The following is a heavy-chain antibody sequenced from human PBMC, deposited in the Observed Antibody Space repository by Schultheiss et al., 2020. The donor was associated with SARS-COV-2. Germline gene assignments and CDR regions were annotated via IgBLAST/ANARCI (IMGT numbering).Heavy chain of an antibody. Sequence: SETLSLTCTVSGGSISDHYWSWIRQTPGKGLEWIGEINHSGSTNYNPSLKSRVTMSVDTSKNHLSLRVRSVSAADTAVYYCARERPRDAFDIWGQGTMVTVSS. D-gene: IGHD5-24*01. CDR1: GGSISDHY. V-gene: IGHV4-34*10. CDR3: ARERPRDAFDI. CDR2: INHSGST. J-gene: IGHJ3*02.